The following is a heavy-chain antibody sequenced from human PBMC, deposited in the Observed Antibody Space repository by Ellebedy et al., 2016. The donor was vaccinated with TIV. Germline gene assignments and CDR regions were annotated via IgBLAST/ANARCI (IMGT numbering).Heavy chain of an antibody. D-gene: IGHD3-10*01. J-gene: IGHJ2*01. CDR2: ISAYNGNT. V-gene: IGHV1-18*01. CDR1: GGTFSSYA. Sequence: ASVKVSXXASGGTFSSYAISWVRQAPGQGLEWMGWISAYNGNTNYAQKLQGRVTMTTDTSTSTAYMELRSLRSDDTAVYYCARSFDWYFDLWGRGTLVTVSS. CDR3: ARSFDWYFDL.